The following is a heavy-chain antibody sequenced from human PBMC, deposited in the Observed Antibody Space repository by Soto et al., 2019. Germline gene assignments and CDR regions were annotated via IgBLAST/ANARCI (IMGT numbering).Heavy chain of an antibody. Sequence: SETLSLTCTVSGGSISSSSYYWGWIRQPPGKGLEWIGSIYYSGSTYYNPSLKSRVTISVDTSKNQFSLKLSSVTAADTAVYYCARRPAITMVRGAPQGLEKKKGAYYYYGMDVWGQGTTVTVSS. J-gene: IGHJ6*02. CDR1: GGSISSSSYY. CDR3: ARRPAITMVRGAPQGLEKKKGAYYYYGMDV. D-gene: IGHD3-10*01. CDR2: IYYSGST. V-gene: IGHV4-39*01.